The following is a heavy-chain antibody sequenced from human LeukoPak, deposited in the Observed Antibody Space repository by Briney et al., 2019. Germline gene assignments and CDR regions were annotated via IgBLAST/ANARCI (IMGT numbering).Heavy chain of an antibody. J-gene: IGHJ4*02. Sequence: AGSLRLSCAASGFAFSSYAMNWVRQAPGKGLELVSSLSGSGSTTYYGDSVKGRFTISRDNAKNTLYLQSNSLRAEYKAVYYCAKDARARVTGTSLYWGEGPVVSVS. CDR3: AKDARARVTGTSLY. CDR1: GFAFSSYA. D-gene: IGHD1-20*01. V-gene: IGHV3-23*01. CDR2: LSGSGSTT.